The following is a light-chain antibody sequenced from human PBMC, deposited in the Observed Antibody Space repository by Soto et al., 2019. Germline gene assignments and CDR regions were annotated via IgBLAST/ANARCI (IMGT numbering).Light chain of an antibody. CDR3: QQYGSSPLT. Sequence: EIVLTQSPGTLSLSPGEGATLSFRASESVSNTYLAWYQQKPGQAPRLLIHGAFRRATGIPDRLVGSGSGTDFTLTISRLEPEDCAVYYCQQYGSSPLTFGGGTKVEI. CDR1: ESVSNTY. CDR2: GAF. V-gene: IGKV3-20*01. J-gene: IGKJ4*01.